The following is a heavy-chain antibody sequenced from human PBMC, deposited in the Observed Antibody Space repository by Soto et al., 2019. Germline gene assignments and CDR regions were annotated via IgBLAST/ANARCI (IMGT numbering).Heavy chain of an antibody. J-gene: IGHJ4*02. Sequence: GESLKISCKGSGYSFTCYWIGWVRQMPGKGLEYMGIIYPGDSDTRYSPSFQGQVTISADKSISTAYLQWSSLKASDTAMYYCARRKLYSSSWYYFDNWRQGTLVTDSS. V-gene: IGHV5-51*01. D-gene: IGHD6-13*01. CDR3: ARRKLYSSSWYYFDN. CDR2: IYPGDSDT. CDR1: GYSFTCYW.